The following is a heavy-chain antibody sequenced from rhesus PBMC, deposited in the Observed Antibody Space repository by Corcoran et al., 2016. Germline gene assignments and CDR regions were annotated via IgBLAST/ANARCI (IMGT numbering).Heavy chain of an antibody. J-gene: IGHJ4*01. D-gene: IGHD2-21*01. Sequence: QLQLQESGPGLVKSSETLSLTCAVPGGSISSPHWLGLRQPPGKGLEWIGRIFGGSGTTDYNPSLKSRVTFSTDTSKNQFSLKLSSVTAADTAVYYCARGCAGSGCPLVSIDYWGQGVLVTVSS. V-gene: IGHV4-173*01. CDR2: IFGGSGTT. CDR1: GGSISSPH. CDR3: ARGCAGSGCPLVSIDY.